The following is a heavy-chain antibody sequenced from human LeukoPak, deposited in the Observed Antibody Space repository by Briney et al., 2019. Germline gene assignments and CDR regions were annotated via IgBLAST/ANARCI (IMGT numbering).Heavy chain of an antibody. CDR1: GGSISVSSYY. D-gene: IGHD5-12*01. CDR3: ATYSGGSGYEKFDY. CDR2: IYYSGST. Sequence: SETLSLTCTVSGGSISVSSYYWGWIRQPPGKGLEWIGSIYYSGSTYYNPSLKSRVTISVDTSKNQFSLKLSSVTAADTAVYYCATYSGGSGYEKFDYWGQGTLVNVSS. J-gene: IGHJ4*02. V-gene: IGHV4-39*01.